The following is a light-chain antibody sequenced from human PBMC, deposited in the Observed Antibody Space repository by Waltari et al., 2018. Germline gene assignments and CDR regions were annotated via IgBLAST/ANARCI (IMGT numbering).Light chain of an antibody. V-gene: IGKV1-5*03. CDR1: QNINKW. Sequence: VGDRVTITCRASQNINKWLAWYQQKPGKAPNHLIYSASTLESGVPSRFSGSGFGTEFTLTISSLQPDDFATYYCQQYIAYPLTFGAGTNVEI. CDR3: QQYIAYPLT. CDR2: SAS. J-gene: IGKJ4*01.